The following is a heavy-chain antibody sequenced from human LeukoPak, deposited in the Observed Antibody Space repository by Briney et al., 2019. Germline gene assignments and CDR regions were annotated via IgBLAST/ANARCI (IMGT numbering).Heavy chain of an antibody. CDR3: ARRLHGIVVVPADP. CDR2: IYHSGST. J-gene: IGHJ5*02. CDR1: GYSISSGYY. V-gene: IGHV4-38-2*01. D-gene: IGHD2-2*01. Sequence: KPSETLSLTCAVSGYSISSGYYWGWIRQPPGKGLEWIGSIYHSGSTYYNPSLKSRVTISVDTSKNQFSLKLSSVTAADTAVYYCARRLHGIVVVPADPWGQGTLVTVFS.